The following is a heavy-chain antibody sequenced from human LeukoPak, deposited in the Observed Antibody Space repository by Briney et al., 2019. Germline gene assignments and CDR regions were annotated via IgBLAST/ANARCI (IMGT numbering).Heavy chain of an antibody. Sequence: GGSLRLSCAASGFTFSSNYMSWVRQAPGKGLEWVSVIYSGGSTYYADSVKGRFTISRDNSKNTLYLQMNSLRAEDTAVYYCAMGCSSTSWRGYYYYGMDVWGQGTTVTVSS. D-gene: IGHD2-2*01. CDR2: IYSGGST. J-gene: IGHJ6*02. V-gene: IGHV3-53*01. CDR3: AMGCSSTSWRGYYYYGMDV. CDR1: GFTFSSNY.